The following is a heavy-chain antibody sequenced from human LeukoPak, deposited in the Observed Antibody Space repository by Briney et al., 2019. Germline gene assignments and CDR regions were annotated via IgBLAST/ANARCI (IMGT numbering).Heavy chain of an antibody. CDR1: GGSFSGYY. J-gene: IGHJ4*02. D-gene: IGHD3-3*01. CDR3: ARVTYYDFWSGYRPPDY. CDR2: INHSGST. Sequence: SETLSLTCAVYGGSFSGYYWSWLRQPPGKGLEWIGEINHSGSTNYSPSLKSRVTISVDTSKNQFSLKLSSVTAADTAVYYCARVTYYDFWSGYRPPDYWGQGTLVTVSS. V-gene: IGHV4-34*01.